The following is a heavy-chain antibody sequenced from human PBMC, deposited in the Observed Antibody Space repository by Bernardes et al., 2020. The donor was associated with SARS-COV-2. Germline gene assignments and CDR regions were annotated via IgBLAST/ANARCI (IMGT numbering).Heavy chain of an antibody. Sequence: GSLRLSCTASGFTFSDHWMHWVRQAPGKGLVWVSRITGDGTSASYADFVKGRFTISRDNAKNTLYLQMSSLTGEDTAVYYCARVFPRGYNYAVDNWGQGTLVTVSS. J-gene: IGHJ4*02. CDR2: ITGDGTSA. D-gene: IGHD5-18*01. CDR3: ARVFPRGYNYAVDN. V-gene: IGHV3-74*01. CDR1: GFTFSDHW.